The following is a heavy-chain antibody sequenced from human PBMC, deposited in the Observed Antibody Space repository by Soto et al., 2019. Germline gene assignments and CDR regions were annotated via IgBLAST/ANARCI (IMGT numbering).Heavy chain of an antibody. CDR2: TSAYNGNT. CDR1: GYTFTSDG. Sequence: QVQLVQSGAEVKKPGASVKVSCKASGYTFTSDGISWVRQAPGQGLEWMGWTSAYNGNTNYAQKLQGRVTMTTDTSTSTAYMELRSLRSDDTAAYYCARRQWLVGGYYYGMDVWGQGTTVTVSS. V-gene: IGHV1-18*01. CDR3: ARRQWLVGGYYYGMDV. J-gene: IGHJ6*02. D-gene: IGHD6-19*01.